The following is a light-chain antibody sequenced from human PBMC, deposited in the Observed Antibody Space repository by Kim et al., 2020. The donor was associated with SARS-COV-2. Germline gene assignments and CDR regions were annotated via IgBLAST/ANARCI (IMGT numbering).Light chain of an antibody. CDR1: QTIANSY. V-gene: IGKV3-20*01. Sequence: SPGERATHSCRASQTIANSYIAWYQQKPGQAPRLLIFGASRRATGIPDRFSGSGSGTDFTLTISRLEPEDFAVYYCQQYGSSPWTFGQGTKVDIK. J-gene: IGKJ1*01. CDR3: QQYGSSPWT. CDR2: GAS.